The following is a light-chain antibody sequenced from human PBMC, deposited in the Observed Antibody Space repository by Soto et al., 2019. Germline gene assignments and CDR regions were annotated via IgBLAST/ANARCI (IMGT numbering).Light chain of an antibody. Sequence: IVMTQSPATLSVSPGERATLSCRAGQTIYSNVAWYQQRPGQAPRLLIYRASTRATGVPARFSGSGSGTEFTLTINSLQSEDFAVYYCQQYNNWPRTFGQGTKVDIK. CDR1: QTIYSN. CDR3: QQYNNWPRT. CDR2: RAS. J-gene: IGKJ1*01. V-gene: IGKV3-15*01.